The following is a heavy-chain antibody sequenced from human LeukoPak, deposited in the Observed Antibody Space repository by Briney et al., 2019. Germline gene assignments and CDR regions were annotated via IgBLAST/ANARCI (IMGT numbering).Heavy chain of an antibody. Sequence: SVKVSCKASGGTFSSYAISWMRQAPGQGLEWMGRIIPILGIANYAQKFQGRVTITADKSTSTAYMELSSLRSEDTAVYYCARENEGATTPFDYWGQGTLVTVSS. D-gene: IGHD1-26*01. CDR1: GGTFSSYA. CDR2: IIPILGIA. J-gene: IGHJ4*02. CDR3: ARENEGATTPFDY. V-gene: IGHV1-69*04.